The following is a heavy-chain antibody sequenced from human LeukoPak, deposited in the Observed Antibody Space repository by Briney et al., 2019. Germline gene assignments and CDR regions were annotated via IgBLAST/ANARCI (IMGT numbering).Heavy chain of an antibody. CDR2: ISAYNGNT. V-gene: IGHV1-18*01. J-gene: IGHJ4*02. D-gene: IGHD2-15*01. CDR1: GYTFTSYG. Sequence: ASVKVSCKASGYTFTSYGISWVRQAPGQGLEWMGWISAYNGNTNYAQKLQGRVTMTTDTSTSTAYMELRSLRSDDTAVYYCARDSGIVVVVAGTSGGDYWGQGTLVTVSS. CDR3: ARDSGIVVVVAGTSGGDY.